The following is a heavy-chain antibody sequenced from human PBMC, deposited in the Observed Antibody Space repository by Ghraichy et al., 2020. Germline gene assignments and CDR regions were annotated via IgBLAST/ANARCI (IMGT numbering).Heavy chain of an antibody. Sequence: GVLNISCAASGFTFKTFWMSWVRQAPGKGLEWMANIKQDGSGEYYVDSVKGRFTISRDNPKNSLYLQMNSLRAEDTAVYYCAGPSGSKKGYSYYYYGADVWGQGTTVTVSS. J-gene: IGHJ6*02. CDR3: AGPSGSKKGYSYYYYGADV. CDR1: GFTFKTFW. D-gene: IGHD2-15*01. V-gene: IGHV3-7*01. CDR2: IKQDGSGE.